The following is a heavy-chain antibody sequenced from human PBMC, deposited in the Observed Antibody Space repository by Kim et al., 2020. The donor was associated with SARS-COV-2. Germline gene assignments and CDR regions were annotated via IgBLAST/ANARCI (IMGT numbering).Heavy chain of an antibody. CDR2: INTNTGDP. CDR1: GYTFNTYV. V-gene: IGHV7-4-1*02. CDR3: LRGLAGKVGDY. J-gene: IGHJ4*02. D-gene: IGHD3-10*01. Sequence: ASVKVSCKASGYTFNTYVINWLRQAPGQGLDWMGWINTNTGDPTYAQGLTGRFVFSLDTSVITAYLEISSLKAEDTAVYYCLRGLAGKVGDYWGQGALVT.